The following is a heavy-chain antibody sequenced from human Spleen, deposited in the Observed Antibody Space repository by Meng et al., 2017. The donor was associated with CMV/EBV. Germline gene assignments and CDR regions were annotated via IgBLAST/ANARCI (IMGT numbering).Heavy chain of an antibody. J-gene: IGHJ6*02. CDR2: ISGPGGRT. CDR3: ARVPRAGSARTYYYYGMDV. D-gene: IGHD6-6*01. Sequence: GESLKISCAASGFTFSSYAMAWVRQAPGKGLEWVSTISGPGGRTYYADSVKGRFTISRDNVKNTLFLQMHSLRAEDTAVFYCARVPRAGSARTYYYYGMDVWGQGTTVTVSS. CDR1: GFTFSSYA. V-gene: IGHV3-23*01.